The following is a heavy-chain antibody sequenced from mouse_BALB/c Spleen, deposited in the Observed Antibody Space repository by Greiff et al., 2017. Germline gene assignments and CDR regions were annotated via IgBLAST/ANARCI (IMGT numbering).Heavy chain of an antibody. CDR1: GYTFTSYT. CDR3: ARGYGNYDWFAY. J-gene: IGHJ3*01. Sequence: VQLQQSGAELARPGASVKMSCKASGYTFTSYTMRWVKQRPGQGLEWIGYINPSSGYTNYNQKFKDKATLTADKSSSTAYMQLSSLTSEDSAVYYCARGYGNYDWFAYWGQGTLVTVSA. D-gene: IGHD2-10*02. V-gene: IGHV1-4*01. CDR2: INPSSGYT.